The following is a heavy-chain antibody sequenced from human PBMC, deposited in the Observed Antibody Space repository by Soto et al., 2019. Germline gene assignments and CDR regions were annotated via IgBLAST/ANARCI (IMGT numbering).Heavy chain of an antibody. CDR1: GGSISSYY. V-gene: IGHV4-59*12. CDR2: IYYSGST. D-gene: IGHD5-12*01. J-gene: IGHJ6*03. Sequence: SETLSLTCTVSGGSISSYYWSWIRQPPGKGLEWIGYIYYSGSTNYNPSLKSRVTISVDTSKNQFSLKLSSVTAADTAVYYCARTYSGYDFSYYYYMGVWGKGTTVTVSS. CDR3: ARTYSGYDFSYYYYMGV.